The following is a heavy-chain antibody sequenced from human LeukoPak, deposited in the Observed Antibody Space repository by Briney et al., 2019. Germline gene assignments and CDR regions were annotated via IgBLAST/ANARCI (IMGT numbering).Heavy chain of an antibody. J-gene: IGHJ4*02. V-gene: IGHV3-73*01. CDR1: GFTFSGSA. Sequence: GGSLRLSCAASGFTFSGSAMHWVRQASGKGLEWVGRIRSKANSYATAYAASVKGRFTISRDDSKNTTYLQMNSLKTEDTAVYYCTRPLRGSGSGDRDYWGQGTLVTVSS. CDR3: TRPLRGSGSGDRDY. D-gene: IGHD3-10*01. CDR2: IRSKANSYAT.